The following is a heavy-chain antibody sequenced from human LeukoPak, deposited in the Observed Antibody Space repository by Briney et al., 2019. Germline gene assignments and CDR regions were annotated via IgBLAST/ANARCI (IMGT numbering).Heavy chain of an antibody. CDR2: LNPSSGST. Sequence: ASVKVSCKASGYTFTSYGISWVRQAPGQGLEWMGRLNPSSGSTNNAQKFQDRVTMTRDTSISTAYMELSSLRSDDTAVYYCAREMGGDSAYGEDVWGQGTTVIVSS. V-gene: IGHV1-2*06. D-gene: IGHD4-17*01. CDR3: AREMGGDSAYGEDV. CDR1: GYTFTSYG. J-gene: IGHJ6*02.